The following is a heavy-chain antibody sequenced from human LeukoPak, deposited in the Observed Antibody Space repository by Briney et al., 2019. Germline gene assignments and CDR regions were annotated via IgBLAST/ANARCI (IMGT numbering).Heavy chain of an antibody. D-gene: IGHD6-13*01. V-gene: IGHV3-66*01. Sequence: PGGSLRLSCAASGFTVSSNYMSWVRQAPGKGLEWVSVIYSGGSTYYADSVKGRFTISRDNSKNTLYLQMNSLRAEDTAVYYCARIAAAGPFDYWGRGTLVTVSS. CDR1: GFTVSSNY. J-gene: IGHJ4*02. CDR2: IYSGGST. CDR3: ARIAAAGPFDY.